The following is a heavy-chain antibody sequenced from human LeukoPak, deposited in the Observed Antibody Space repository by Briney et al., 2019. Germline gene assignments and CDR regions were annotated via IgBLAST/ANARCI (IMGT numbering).Heavy chain of an antibody. Sequence: GGSLRLSCEASGFTFRDYVMNWVRQAPGKGLEWVSSISGGGDKATYAESVRGRFTVSRDSSRNTVYLQMNSLRAEDTAVYYCARDRYDNSGYHDYWGQGTLVTVSA. V-gene: IGHV3-23*01. CDR1: GFTFRDYV. J-gene: IGHJ4*02. D-gene: IGHD3-22*01. CDR3: ARDRYDNSGYHDY. CDR2: ISGGGDKA.